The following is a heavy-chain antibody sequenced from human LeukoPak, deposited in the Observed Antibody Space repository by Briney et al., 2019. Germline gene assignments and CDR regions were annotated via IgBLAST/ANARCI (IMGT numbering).Heavy chain of an antibody. V-gene: IGHV1-69*06. Sequence: GASVKVSCKASGGTFSSYAISWVRQAPGQGLEWMGGIIPIFGTANYAQKFQGRVTITADKSTSTAYMELSSLRSEDTAVYYCARSEYDSSGYSDYWGQGTLVAVSS. CDR1: GGTFSSYA. D-gene: IGHD3-22*01. J-gene: IGHJ4*02. CDR3: ARSEYDSSGYSDY. CDR2: IIPIFGTA.